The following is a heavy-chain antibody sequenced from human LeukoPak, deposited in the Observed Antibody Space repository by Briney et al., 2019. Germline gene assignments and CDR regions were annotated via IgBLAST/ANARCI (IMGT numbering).Heavy chain of an antibody. J-gene: IGHJ6*03. CDR3: AKDAGYYMDV. Sequence: PGGSLRLSCAASGFTFDDYAVHWVRRAPGKGLEWVSGFSWNSGRIGYADSVKGRFTISRDTAKISLYLQMNSLRAEDTALYYCAKDAGYYMDVWGKGTTVTISS. CDR2: FSWNSGRI. CDR1: GFTFDDYA. D-gene: IGHD3-10*01. V-gene: IGHV3-9*01.